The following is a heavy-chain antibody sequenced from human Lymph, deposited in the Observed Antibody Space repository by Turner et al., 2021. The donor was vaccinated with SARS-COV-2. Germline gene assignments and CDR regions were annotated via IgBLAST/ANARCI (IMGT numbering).Heavy chain of an antibody. D-gene: IGHD2-8*02. Sequence: VQLVDAGGSGVQPGRSLRPSCAASGFTLSSYAMHWVRQAPGKGLELVAVISYDGSNKYYADSVKGRFTISRDNSKNTLYLQMNSLRAEDTAVYYCARDTGGQVDVWGQGTTVTVSS. CDR1: GFTLSSYA. CDR2: ISYDGSNK. CDR3: ARDTGGQVDV. J-gene: IGHJ6*02. V-gene: IGHV3-30-3*01.